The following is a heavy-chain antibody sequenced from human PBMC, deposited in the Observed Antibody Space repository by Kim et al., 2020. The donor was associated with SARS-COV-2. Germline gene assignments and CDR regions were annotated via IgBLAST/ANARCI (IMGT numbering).Heavy chain of an antibody. Sequence: SVKVSCKASGGTFSSYTISWVRQAPGQGLEWMGRIIPILGIANYAQKFQGRVTITADKSTSTAYMEPSSLRSEDTAVYYCARERVYYYYGMDVWGQGTTVTVSS. V-gene: IGHV1-69*04. J-gene: IGHJ6*02. CDR2: IIPILGIA. CDR1: GGTFSSYT. CDR3: ARERVYYYYGMDV.